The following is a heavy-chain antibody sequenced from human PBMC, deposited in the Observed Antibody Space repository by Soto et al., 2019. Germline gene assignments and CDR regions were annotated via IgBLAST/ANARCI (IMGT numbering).Heavy chain of an antibody. CDR1: GDSISSGSYY. Sequence: QLQLQESGPGLVKPSETLSLTCTVSGDSISSGSYYWGWIRQPPGKGLEWIGTIHYSGRTYYDASLKGRITISVDPSKNQSSRQLSSVTAADTAVYSGARQNGGLRPNFDYWGQGSLVTVSS. V-gene: IGHV4-39*01. J-gene: IGHJ4*02. CDR3: ARQNGGLRPNFDY. CDR2: IHYSGRT. D-gene: IGHD2-8*01.